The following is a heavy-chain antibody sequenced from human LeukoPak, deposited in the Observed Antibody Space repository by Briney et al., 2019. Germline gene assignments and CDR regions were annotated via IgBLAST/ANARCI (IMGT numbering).Heavy chain of an antibody. V-gene: IGHV3-7*01. D-gene: IGHD6-13*01. Sequence: GGSLRLSCVISGFTFSDYWMNWVRQAPGKGLEWVGSINQNGAEKTYMDSVKGRFTISRDNPWNSLYLQMNSLRAEDTAIYYCARDGTAAGLYFDLWGQGTLVTVSS. J-gene: IGHJ4*01. CDR3: ARDGTAAGLYFDL. CDR1: GFTFSDYW. CDR2: INQNGAEK.